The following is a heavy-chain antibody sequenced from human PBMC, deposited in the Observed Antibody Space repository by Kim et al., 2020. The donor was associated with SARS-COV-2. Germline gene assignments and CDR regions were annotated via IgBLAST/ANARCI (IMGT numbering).Heavy chain of an antibody. D-gene: IGHD5-18*01. CDR3: AKQAWDTAMVQFYYFDY. J-gene: IGHJ4*02. V-gene: IGHV3-23*01. Sequence: VKGRFTISRDKSKNTLYLQMNSRRAEDTAVYYCAKQAWDTAMVQFYYFDYWGQGTLVTVSS.